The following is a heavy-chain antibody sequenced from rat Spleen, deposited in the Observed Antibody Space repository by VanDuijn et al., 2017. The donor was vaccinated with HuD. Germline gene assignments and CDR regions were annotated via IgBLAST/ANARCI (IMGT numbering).Heavy chain of an antibody. J-gene: IGHJ2*01. CDR3: AVRGENPYYFDY. CDR2: IWAGGGT. V-gene: IGHV2-72*01. Sequence: QVQLKESGPGLVQPSQTLSLTCTVSGFSLTSYHVSWVRQPPGKSLVWMGTIWAGGGTNYNSAVQSRLSISRDTSKSQVFLKMNSLQPEDTGTYYCAVRGENPYYFDYWGQGVMVTVSS. CDR1: GFSLTSYH. D-gene: IGHD3-4*01.